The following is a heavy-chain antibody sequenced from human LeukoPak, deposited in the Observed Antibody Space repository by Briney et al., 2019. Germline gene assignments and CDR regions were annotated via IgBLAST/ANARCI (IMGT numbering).Heavy chain of an antibody. Sequence: QPGGSLRLSCAASGFTFSSYAMHWVRQAPGKGLEWVAVISYDGSNKYYADSVKGRFTISRDNSKNTLYLQMNSLRAEDTAVYYCARESFAARWDWGQGTLVTVSS. D-gene: IGHD6-6*01. CDR3: ARESFAARWD. V-gene: IGHV3-30*04. CDR2: ISYDGSNK. CDR1: GFTFSSYA. J-gene: IGHJ4*02.